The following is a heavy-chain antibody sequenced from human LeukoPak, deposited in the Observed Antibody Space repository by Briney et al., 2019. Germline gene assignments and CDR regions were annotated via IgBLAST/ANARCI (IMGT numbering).Heavy chain of an antibody. CDR2: INDDESNR. Sequence: GGSLSLSCSASGFPFCNFWMLCVRQAPGKAVQCVSRINDDESNRSYADSVEGRFTISRDNAKKMLYLQMNSLRAEDTAVYYCTTGYGDYATPFHYWGQGTLVTVTS. D-gene: IGHD4-17*01. J-gene: IGHJ4*02. CDR3: TTGYGDYATPFHY. V-gene: IGHV3-74*01. CDR1: GFPFCNFW.